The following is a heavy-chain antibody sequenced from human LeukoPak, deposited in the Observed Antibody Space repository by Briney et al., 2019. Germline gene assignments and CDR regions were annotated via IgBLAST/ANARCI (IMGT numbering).Heavy chain of an antibody. D-gene: IGHD2-15*01. CDR3: AREVVIAATYDY. Sequence: SETLSLTCTVSGGSISGFYWSWIRQPAGKGLEWIGRIYSSGNTNYNPSLKSRATMSVDTSKNQFSLKLSSVTAADTAVYYCAREVVIAATYDYWGQGTLVTVSS. V-gene: IGHV4-4*07. CDR2: IYSSGNT. CDR1: GGSISGFY. J-gene: IGHJ4*02.